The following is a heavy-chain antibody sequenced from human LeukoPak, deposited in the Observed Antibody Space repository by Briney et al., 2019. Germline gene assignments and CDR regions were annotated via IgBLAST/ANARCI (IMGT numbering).Heavy chain of an antibody. D-gene: IGHD4-23*01. CDR3: AIGPGGLFDY. CDR2: ISGSGGST. Sequence: GGSLRLSCAASGYTFRRYDMRGVPQAPRRGVEWGSSISGSGGSTYYEDSVKGRVTISRDNSKNTLYLQMNTVRAEDTAVYYCAIGPGGLFDYWGQGTLVTVSS. J-gene: IGHJ4*02. V-gene: IGHV3-23*01. CDR1: GYTFRRYD.